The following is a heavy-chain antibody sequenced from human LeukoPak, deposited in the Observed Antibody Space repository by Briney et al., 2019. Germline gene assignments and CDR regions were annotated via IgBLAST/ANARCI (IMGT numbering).Heavy chain of an antibody. CDR1: GGSLSSFY. J-gene: IGHJ4*02. CDR3: ASTRRDGYPFDY. Sequence: SETLSLTCTVSGGSLSSFYWTWIRQPAGKGLEWLGRVDDSGTTYYNPSVKSRVTMSLDTSKNQFSLRLSSVTAADTAVYYCASTRRDGYPFDYWGQGTLVTVSS. V-gene: IGHV4-4*07. CDR2: VDDSGTT. D-gene: IGHD5-24*01.